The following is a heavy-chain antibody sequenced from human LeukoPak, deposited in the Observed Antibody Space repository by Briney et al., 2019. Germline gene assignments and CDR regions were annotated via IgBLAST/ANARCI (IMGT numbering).Heavy chain of an antibody. D-gene: IGHD6-6*01. CDR1: GGSFSGYY. CDR3: ARAGSSSLYYYYYMDV. V-gene: IGHV4-34*01. CDR2: INHSGST. J-gene: IGHJ6*03. Sequence: SETLSLTCAVYGGSFSGYYWSWIRQPPGKWLEWIGEINHSGSTNYNPSLKSRVTISVDTSKNQFSLKLSSVTAADTAVYYCARAGSSSLYYYYYMDVWGKGTTVTVSS.